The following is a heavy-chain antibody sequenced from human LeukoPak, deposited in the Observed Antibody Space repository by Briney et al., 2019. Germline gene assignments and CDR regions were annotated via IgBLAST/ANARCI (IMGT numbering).Heavy chain of an antibody. J-gene: IGHJ4*02. D-gene: IGHD6-13*01. CDR2: ISWNSGSI. Sequence: GGSLRLSCAASGFTFDDYAMHWVRQAPGKGLEWVPGISWNSGSIGYADSVKGRFTISRDNAKNSLYLQMNSLRAEDTALYYCAKEGSSWYGGFDYWGQGTLVTVSS. V-gene: IGHV3-9*01. CDR1: GFTFDDYA. CDR3: AKEGSSWYGGFDY.